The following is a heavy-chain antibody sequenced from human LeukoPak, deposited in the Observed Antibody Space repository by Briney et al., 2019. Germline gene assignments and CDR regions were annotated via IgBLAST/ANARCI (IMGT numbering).Heavy chain of an antibody. CDR2: INPNSGGT. V-gene: IGHV1-2*02. Sequence: GASVKVSCKASGYTFTGYYIHWVRQAPGQGLEWMGWINPNSGGTNYAQKFQGRVTMTRDTSITTAYMDLSRLISDDAAVYYCARTPREYQLPSDYWGQGTLVTVSS. CDR1: GYTFTGYY. D-gene: IGHD2-2*01. J-gene: IGHJ4*02. CDR3: ARTPREYQLPSDY.